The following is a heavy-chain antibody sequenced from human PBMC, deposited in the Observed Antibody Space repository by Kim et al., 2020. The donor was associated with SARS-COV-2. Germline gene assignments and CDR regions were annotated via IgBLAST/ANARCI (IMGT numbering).Heavy chain of an antibody. Sequence: DYAAPVKGRLTISRDDSKNTLYLQMNSLKTEDTAVYYCTTDGSEVAATDYWGQGTLVTVSS. J-gene: IGHJ4*02. CDR3: TTDGSEVAATDY. D-gene: IGHD2-15*01. V-gene: IGHV3-15*01.